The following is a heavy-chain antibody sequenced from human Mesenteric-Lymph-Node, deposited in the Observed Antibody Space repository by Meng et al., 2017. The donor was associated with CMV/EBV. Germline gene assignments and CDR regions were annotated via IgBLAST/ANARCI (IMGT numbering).Heavy chain of an antibody. V-gene: IGHV4-38-2*02. Sequence: GSLRLSCTVSGYSISSGYYWGWIRQPPGKGLEWIGSIYHSGSTYYNPSLKSRVTISVDTSKNQFSLKLSSVTAADTAVYYCARENYDFWSGYYTPDYWGQGTLVTVS. CDR3: ARENYDFWSGYYTPDY. D-gene: IGHD3-3*01. J-gene: IGHJ4*02. CDR1: GYSISSGYY. CDR2: IYHSGST.